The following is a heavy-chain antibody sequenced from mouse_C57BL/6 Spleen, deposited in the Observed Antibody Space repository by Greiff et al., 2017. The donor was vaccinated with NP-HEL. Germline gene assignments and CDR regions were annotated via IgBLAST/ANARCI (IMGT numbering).Heavy chain of an antibody. CDR2: IDPSDSYT. CDR3: ARSPRPRSSGAMDY. J-gene: IGHJ4*01. D-gene: IGHD1-1*01. CDR1: GYTFTSYW. Sequence: QVQLQQPGAELVMPGASVKLSCKASGYTFTSYWMHWVKQRPGQGLEWIGEIDPSDSYTNYNQKFKGKSTLTVDKSSSTAYMQLSSLTSEDSAVYYCARSPRPRSSGAMDYWGQGTSVTVSS. V-gene: IGHV1-69*01.